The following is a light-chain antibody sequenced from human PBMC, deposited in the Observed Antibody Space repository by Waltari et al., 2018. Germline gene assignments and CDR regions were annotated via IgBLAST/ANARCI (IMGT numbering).Light chain of an antibody. CDR2: AAT. J-gene: IGKJ4*01. V-gene: IGKV1-39*01. CDR1: QTISTN. Sequence: DIQMTQSPSSLSASLGDRVTITCRASQTISTNLNWYQHRPGKVPKLLIYAATFLQSGVPSRFSGSGSGTDFTRTIRSLQPEDFVFYFCQQSYSAPPSFGGGTKVDVK. CDR3: QQSYSAPPS.